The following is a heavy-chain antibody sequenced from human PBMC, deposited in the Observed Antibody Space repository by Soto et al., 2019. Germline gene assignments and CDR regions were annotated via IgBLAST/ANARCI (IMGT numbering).Heavy chain of an antibody. J-gene: IGHJ6*02. D-gene: IGHD2-21*01. CDR2: INSDGSIT. CDR3: ARSDQIADDYGMAG. V-gene: IGHV3-74*01. Sequence: RQAQGKGPVWVSRINSDGSITGYADSVKGRFTISRDNAKNTLYLQMNSLRAEDTAVNYCARSDQIADDYGMAGWGQGTRVPVAS.